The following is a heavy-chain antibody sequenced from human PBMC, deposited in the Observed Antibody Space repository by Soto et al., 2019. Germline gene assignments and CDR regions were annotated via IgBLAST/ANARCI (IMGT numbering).Heavy chain of an antibody. Sequence: VGSLRLSCAASGFTFSSYSMNWVRQAPGKGLEWVSSISSSSSYIYYADSVKGRFTISRDNAKNSLYLQMNSLRAEDTAVYYCARLNGDYDAFDIWGQGTMVTVSS. CDR3: ARLNGDYDAFDI. CDR1: GFTFSSYS. J-gene: IGHJ3*02. V-gene: IGHV3-21*01. D-gene: IGHD4-17*01. CDR2: ISSSSSYI.